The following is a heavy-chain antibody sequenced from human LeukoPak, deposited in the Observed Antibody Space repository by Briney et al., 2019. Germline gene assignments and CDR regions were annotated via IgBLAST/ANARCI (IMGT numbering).Heavy chain of an antibody. V-gene: IGHV3-33*01. J-gene: IGHJ4*02. CDR2: IWHDGSNK. CDR3: ARGGDEYSSSPQEY. CDR1: GFIMSSYG. Sequence: PGRSLRLSCAASGFIMSSYGMHWVRQAPGKGLEWVAVIWHDGSNKFYADSVKGRFIISRDNPKNTVYLQMNILTAGDTGVYYCARGGDEYSSSPQEYWGLGTLVTVSS. D-gene: IGHD6-6*01.